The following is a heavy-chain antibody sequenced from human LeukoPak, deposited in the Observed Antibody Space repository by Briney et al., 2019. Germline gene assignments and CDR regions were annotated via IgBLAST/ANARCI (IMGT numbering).Heavy chain of an antibody. D-gene: IGHD6-13*01. V-gene: IGHV1-2*02. CDR2: INPNSGGT. Sequence: ASVKVSCKASGYTFTGYYMHWVRQAPGQGLEWMGWINPNSGGTNYAQKFQGRVTMTGDTSISTAYMELSRLRSDDTAVYYCARDSGYEQQLTDWGQGTLVTVSS. J-gene: IGHJ4*02. CDR1: GYTFTGYY. CDR3: ARDSGYEQQLTD.